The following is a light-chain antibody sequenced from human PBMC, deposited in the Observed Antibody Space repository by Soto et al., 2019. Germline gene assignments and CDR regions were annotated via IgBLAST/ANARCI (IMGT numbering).Light chain of an antibody. V-gene: IGKV1-39*01. CDR3: QQRYSAPIT. J-gene: IGKJ5*01. CDR2: MAF. CDR1: QNIRNY. Sequence: DIQMTQSPSSLSASVGDRVTITCRASQNIRNYLNWYQQKPGKAPKLLIYMAFTLQSGVPSRFSGSGSGTDFTLTISSLQPEDFASYYCQQRYSAPITFGQGTRLEIK.